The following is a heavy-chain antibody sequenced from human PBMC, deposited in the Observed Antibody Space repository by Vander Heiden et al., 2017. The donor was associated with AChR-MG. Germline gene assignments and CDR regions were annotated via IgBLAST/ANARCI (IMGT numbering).Heavy chain of an antibody. CDR2: ISCDGSNK. V-gene: IGHV3-30-3*01. D-gene: IGHD2-15*01. CDR3: ARADIVVVVAATRGSLDY. J-gene: IGHJ4*02. CDR1: GSTFSSSA. Sequence: QVPLLASGGGLVPPGRSLRPSCAAHGSTFSSSAGHGVRQARGKGLEWVAVISCDGSNKYYAASVKVRFTISRDNSKNTLYLQVNSLRAEDTAVYYCARADIVVVVAATRGSLDYWGQGTLVTVSS.